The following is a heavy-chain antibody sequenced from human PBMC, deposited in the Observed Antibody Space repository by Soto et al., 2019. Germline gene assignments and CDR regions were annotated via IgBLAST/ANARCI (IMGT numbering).Heavy chain of an antibody. CDR1: GFTFGSYA. CDR2: AGPSGSST. V-gene: IGHV3-23*01. J-gene: IGHJ4*02. Sequence: GGSLRLSCAASGFTFGSYAMSWVRLAPGKGLEWVSVAGPSGSSTFYADSVRGRFTISRDNVENTLYLQMNSLRVADTALYFCASTYYYDSTGYYRTFDYWGQGTLVTVSS. D-gene: IGHD3-22*01. CDR3: ASTYYYDSTGYYRTFDY.